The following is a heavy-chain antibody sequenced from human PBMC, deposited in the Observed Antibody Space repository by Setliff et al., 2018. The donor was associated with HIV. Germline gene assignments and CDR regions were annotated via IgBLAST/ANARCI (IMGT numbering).Heavy chain of an antibody. CDR3: ATAPGYYDSSPFDW. Sequence: PGGSLRLSCAASGFSFSGAWMRWVRQAPGKGLEWVAQIKSGGTADYAAPVKGRFTISRDDSKNVVSLQMDSLKTEDTAVYYCATAPGYYDSSPFDWWGPGTLVTVSS. D-gene: IGHD3-22*01. CDR1: GFSFSGAW. CDR2: IKSGGTA. J-gene: IGHJ4*02. V-gene: IGHV3-15*01.